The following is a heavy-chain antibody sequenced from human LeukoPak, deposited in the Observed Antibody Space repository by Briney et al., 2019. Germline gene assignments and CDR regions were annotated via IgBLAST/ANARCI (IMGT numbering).Heavy chain of an antibody. CDR3: ARGPQPGLDY. J-gene: IGHJ4*02. Sequence: GGSLRLTCAASGFTFSSYSMNWVRQAPGKGLEWVSSISSSSSYIYYADSVKGRFTISRDNAKNSLYLQMNSLRAEDTAVYYCARGPQPGLDYWGQGTLVTVSS. D-gene: IGHD1-14*01. V-gene: IGHV3-21*01. CDR2: ISSSSSYI. CDR1: GFTFSSYS.